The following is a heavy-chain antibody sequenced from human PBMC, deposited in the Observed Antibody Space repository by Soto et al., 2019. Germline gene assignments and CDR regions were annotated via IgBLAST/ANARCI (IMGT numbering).Heavy chain of an antibody. J-gene: IGHJ5*02. D-gene: IGHD6-13*01. CDR1: GGTFSSYA. CDR2: IIPIFGTA. CDR3: ARDPAAGTWLDP. Sequence: RASVKVSCKASGGTFSSYAISWVRQAPGQGLEWMGGIIPIFGTANYAQKFQGRVTITADESTSTAYMELSSLRSEDTAVYYCARDPAAGTWLDPWGQGTLVTVSS. V-gene: IGHV1-69*13.